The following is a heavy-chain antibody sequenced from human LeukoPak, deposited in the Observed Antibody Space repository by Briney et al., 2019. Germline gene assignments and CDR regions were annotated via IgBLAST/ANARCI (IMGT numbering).Heavy chain of an antibody. CDR1: GFTFSSYG. J-gene: IGHJ4*02. D-gene: IGHD3-22*01. V-gene: IGHV3-30*02. Sequence: GGSLRLSCAASGFTFSSYGMHWVRQAPGKGLEWVAFIRYDGSNKYYADSVKGRFTISRDNSKNTPYLQMNSLRAEDTAVYYCATISFSVSYYYDSSGYYRELDYWGQGTLVTVSS. CDR2: IRYDGSNK. CDR3: ATISFSVSYYYDSSGYYRELDY.